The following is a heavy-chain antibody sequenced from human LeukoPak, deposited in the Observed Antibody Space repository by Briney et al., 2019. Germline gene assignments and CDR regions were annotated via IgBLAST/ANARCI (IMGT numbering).Heavy chain of an antibody. CDR1: GFTFSSYE. CDR2: ISSGGGTM. CDR3: ARGGSTYSRRYFDY. J-gene: IGHJ4*02. V-gene: IGHV3-48*03. D-gene: IGHD2-15*01. Sequence: PGGSLRLSCAVSGFTFSSYEMNWVRQAPGKGLEWVSYISSGGGTMFYADSAKGRFTISRDNAKNSLYLQIYSLRAEDTANYYCARGGSTYSRRYFDYWGQGTLVTVSS.